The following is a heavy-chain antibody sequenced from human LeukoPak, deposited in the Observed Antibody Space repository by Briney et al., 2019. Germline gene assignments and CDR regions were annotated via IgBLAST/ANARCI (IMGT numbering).Heavy chain of an antibody. CDR2: IVVGRDNT. J-gene: IGHJ4*02. D-gene: IGHD1-26*01. V-gene: IGHV1-58*01. CDR1: GFTFTSSA. CDR3: AADYNFGGSRY. Sequence: SVKVSCKASGFTFTSSAVQGVRQARAQPREGIGWIVVGRDNTNYEQKLQARVTITREMSTSTAYMKLSSLRSEDTAVSYCAADYNFGGSRYWGQGTLVTVSS.